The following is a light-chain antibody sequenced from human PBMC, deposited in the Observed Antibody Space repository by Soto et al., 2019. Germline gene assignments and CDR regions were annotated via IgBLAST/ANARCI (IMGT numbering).Light chain of an antibody. CDR3: SSYSISTAYL. Sequence: QSVLTQPASVSGSPGQSITISCTGTSSDVGGYDYVSWYQLHPGKASKLMIFGVSNRPSGVSYRFSGSKSGNTASLTISGLQAEDEADYFCSSYSISTAYLFGTGTKVTVL. V-gene: IGLV2-14*01. CDR1: SSDVGGYDY. CDR2: GVS. J-gene: IGLJ1*01.